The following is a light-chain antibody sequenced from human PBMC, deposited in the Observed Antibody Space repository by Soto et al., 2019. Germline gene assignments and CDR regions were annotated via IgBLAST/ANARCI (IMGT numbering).Light chain of an antibody. CDR3: QQSTNCRGT. J-gene: IGKJ1*01. CDR1: PSVSSP. CDR2: GAS. V-gene: IGKV3D-15*01. Sequence: EIERAPSTEKLSLSRRERATLSCSASPSVSSPLAGYQQKPGQAPRLIIYGASTRATGVPARFSGSGSGTDFTLTFGSRQPADLAFYYWQQSTNCRGTFGQGTKVDIK.